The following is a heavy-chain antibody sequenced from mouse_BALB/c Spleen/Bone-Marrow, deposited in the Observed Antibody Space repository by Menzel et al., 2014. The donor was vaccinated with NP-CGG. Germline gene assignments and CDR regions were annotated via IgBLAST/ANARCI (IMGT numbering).Heavy chain of an antibody. V-gene: IGHV7-3*02. CDR3: ARDRNYDINWYFDV. D-gene: IGHD1-1*01. CDR1: GFTFTDYY. Sequence: EVNVVDSGGGLVQPGGSLRLSCATSGFTFTDYYMSWVRQPPGKALEWLGFIRNKANGYTTEYSASVKGRFTISRDNSQSILYLQMNILRTEDSATYYCARDRNYDINWYFDVWGAGTTVTVSS. CDR2: IRNKANGYTT. J-gene: IGHJ1*01.